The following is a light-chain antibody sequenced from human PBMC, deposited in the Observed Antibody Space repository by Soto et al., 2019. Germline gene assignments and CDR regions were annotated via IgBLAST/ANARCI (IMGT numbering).Light chain of an antibody. CDR2: GAS. Sequence: EIVLTQSPATLSLSPGEGATLSCRASQSVSSYLAWYQQKPGQAPRLLIYGASNRATGIPDRVSGSGSGTDFTLTISRLEPEDFAVYYCQQYGSSPFTFGGGTKVDIK. J-gene: IGKJ4*01. V-gene: IGKV3-20*01. CDR1: QSVSSY. CDR3: QQYGSSPFT.